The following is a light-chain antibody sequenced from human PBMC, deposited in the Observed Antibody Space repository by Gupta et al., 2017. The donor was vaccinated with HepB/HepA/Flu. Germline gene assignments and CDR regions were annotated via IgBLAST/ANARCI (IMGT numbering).Light chain of an antibody. CDR2: EVS. V-gene: IGKV2-30*01. Sequence: DVVMTQSPLSLPVTLGQPASIYCRSSQSLLYSDGNTDLSWYQQRPGQSPRRLMYEVSKRDSGVPDRFSGSGSGTYFTLKISRVEAEDVGVYYCMQGTHAGFTFGHGTKVAIK. CDR1: QSLLYSDGNTD. J-gene: IGKJ3*01. CDR3: MQGTHAGFT.